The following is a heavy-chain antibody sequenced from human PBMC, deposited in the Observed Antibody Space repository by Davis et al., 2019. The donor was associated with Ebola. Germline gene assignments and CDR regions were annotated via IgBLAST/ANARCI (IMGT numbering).Heavy chain of an antibody. CDR3: ARVRYYGSGSPIDY. D-gene: IGHD3-10*01. V-gene: IGHV4-59*12. CDR1: GGSISSYY. CDR2: IYYSGST. Sequence: SETLSLTCTVSGGSISSYYWSWIRQPPGKGLEWIGYIYYSGSTNYNPSLKSRVTISVDTSKNQFSLKLNSVTAADTAVYYCARVRYYGSGSPIDYWGQGTLVTISS. J-gene: IGHJ4*02.